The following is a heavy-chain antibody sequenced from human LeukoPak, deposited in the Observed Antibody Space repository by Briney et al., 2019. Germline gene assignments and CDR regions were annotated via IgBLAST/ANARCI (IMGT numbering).Heavy chain of an antibody. J-gene: IGHJ4*02. Sequence: PGGSLRLSCAASGFTFHSYAMTWVRQAPGKELEWVSGISDSGESTNYADSVKGRFTISRDNSKNTLYLQMSSLRAEDTAVYYCAKAGWSWYFDYWGQGTLVTVSS. CDR2: ISDSGEST. D-gene: IGHD1-26*01. V-gene: IGHV3-23*01. CDR1: GFTFHSYA. CDR3: AKAGWSWYFDY.